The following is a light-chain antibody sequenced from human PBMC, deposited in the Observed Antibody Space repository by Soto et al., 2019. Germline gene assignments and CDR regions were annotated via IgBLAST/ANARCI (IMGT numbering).Light chain of an antibody. CDR2: GAS. V-gene: IGKV1-9*01. CDR3: HQVYTYPRT. J-gene: IGKJ1*01. Sequence: IQLTQSPSSLSASVGDRVTITCRASQGVRSYLAWYQQRPGKAPKLLIFGASTLQSGVPSRFSGGGSGTDFTFTITSLQPEDFATYYCHQVYTYPRTFGQGTKV. CDR1: QGVRSY.